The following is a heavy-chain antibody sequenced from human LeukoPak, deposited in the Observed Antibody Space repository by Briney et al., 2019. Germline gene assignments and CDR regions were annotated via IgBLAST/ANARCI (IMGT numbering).Heavy chain of an antibody. V-gene: IGHV1-46*01. D-gene: IGHD1-26*01. CDR2: VNPSDGST. Sequence: ASGKVSCKASGYTFTSYYMHVGRQSPGQGLEWVGIVNPSDGSTSYAQKFKGRVTMTRDMSTSPDYMELSSLRSEDTAVSYCARDNSVEATAWWFDPWGQGTLVTVSS. CDR1: GYTFTSYY. J-gene: IGHJ5*02. CDR3: ARDNSVEATAWWFDP.